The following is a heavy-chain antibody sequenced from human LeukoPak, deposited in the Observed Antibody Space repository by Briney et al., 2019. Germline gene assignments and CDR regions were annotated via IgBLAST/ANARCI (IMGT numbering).Heavy chain of an antibody. CDR3: VKDLSSNWYSFDY. D-gene: IGHD6-13*01. V-gene: IGHV3-20*04. Sequence: GGAVTLSCPACGGSTDDYGMSWVRQAPGRGLDWVAGSNWEGTKTYYAESVKGRFTISRDSAEKSLYLQMNSLRDDATAFYYCVKDLSSNWYSFDYWGQETLVTVSS. J-gene: IGHJ4*02. CDR1: GGSTDDYG. CDR2: SNWEGTKT.